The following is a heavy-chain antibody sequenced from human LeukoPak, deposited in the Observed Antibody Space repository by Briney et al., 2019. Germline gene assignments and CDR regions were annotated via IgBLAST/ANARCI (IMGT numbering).Heavy chain of an antibody. CDR1: GFTFSSYW. CDR3: ARDAIAARADFDY. CDR2: INSDGSST. Sequence: GGSLRLSCAASGFTFSSYWMHWVRQAPGKGLVWVSRINSDGSSTSYADSVKGRFTITRDNAKNTLYLQMNSLRAEDTAVYYCARDAIAARADFDYWGQGTLVTVSS. D-gene: IGHD6-6*01. J-gene: IGHJ4*02. V-gene: IGHV3-74*01.